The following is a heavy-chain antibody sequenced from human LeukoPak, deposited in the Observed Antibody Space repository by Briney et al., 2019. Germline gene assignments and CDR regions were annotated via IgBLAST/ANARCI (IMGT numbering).Heavy chain of an antibody. CDR2: IHYSGSA. CDR3: ASRMYSSSGRYFHH. D-gene: IGHD6-13*01. J-gene: IGHJ1*01. V-gene: IGHV4-28*01. Sequence: SETLSLTCGVSGYSTSSSNWWGWIRQPPGKGLEWIGYIHYSGSAYYNPSLKSRVTMSVDTSKNQFSLKLNSVTAVDTAVYYCASRMYSSSGRYFHHWGQGTLVTVSS. CDR1: GYSTSSSNW.